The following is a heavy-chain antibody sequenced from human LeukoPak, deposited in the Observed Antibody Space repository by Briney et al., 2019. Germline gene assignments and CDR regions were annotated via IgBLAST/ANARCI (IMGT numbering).Heavy chain of an antibody. CDR2: IYSGGNT. J-gene: IGHJ6*03. CDR3: ARDRGRYYMDV. Sequence: GGSLRLSCTASGFTVSSNYMSWVRQAPGEGLEWVSVIYSGGNTYYADSVKGRFTISRDNSKNTLYLQMNSLRVEDTAVYYCARDRGRYYMDVWGKGTTVTISS. D-gene: IGHD6-25*01. V-gene: IGHV3-66*01. CDR1: GFTVSSNY.